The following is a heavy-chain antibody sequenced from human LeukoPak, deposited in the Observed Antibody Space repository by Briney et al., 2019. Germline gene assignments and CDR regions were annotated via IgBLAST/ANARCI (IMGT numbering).Heavy chain of an antibody. CDR1: GCTFSSYA. Sequence: SVKVSCKASGCTFSSYAISWVRQAPGQGLEWMGRIIPILGIANYAQKFQGRVTITADKSTSTAYMELSRLGSDDTAVYYCARVAAWSGSKKKYYFDYWGQGTLVTVSS. V-gene: IGHV1-69*04. CDR2: IIPILGIA. D-gene: IGHD3-3*01. CDR3: ARVAAWSGSKKKYYFDY. J-gene: IGHJ4*02.